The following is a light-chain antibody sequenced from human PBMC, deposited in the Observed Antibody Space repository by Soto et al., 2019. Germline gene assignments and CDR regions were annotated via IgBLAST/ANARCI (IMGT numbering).Light chain of an antibody. CDR2: AAS. Sequence: DIQVTQSPSSLSASVGDRVTITCRASQSITTFLNWYQQKPGNAPKLLIYAASSLQTGVPSRFSGSGSGTDLTLTISRLEPEDFAVYYCQQFSSYPLTFGGGTKVDIK. CDR1: QSITTF. CDR3: QQFSSYPLT. V-gene: IGKV1-39*01. J-gene: IGKJ4*01.